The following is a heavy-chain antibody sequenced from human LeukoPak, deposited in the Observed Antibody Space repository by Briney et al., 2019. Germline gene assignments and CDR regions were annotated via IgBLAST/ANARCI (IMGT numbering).Heavy chain of an antibody. J-gene: IGHJ4*02. CDR3: ARDGSGSYYRLSVSDY. Sequence: AGSLRLSCAASGFTFSSYGMHWVRQAPGKGLEWVAVISYDGSNKYYADSVKGRFTIARDNSKNTLYLQMNSLRAEDTAVYCCARDGSGSYYRLSVSDYWGQGTLVTVSS. CDR2: ISYDGSNK. CDR1: GFTFSSYG. D-gene: IGHD3-10*01. V-gene: IGHV3-30*19.